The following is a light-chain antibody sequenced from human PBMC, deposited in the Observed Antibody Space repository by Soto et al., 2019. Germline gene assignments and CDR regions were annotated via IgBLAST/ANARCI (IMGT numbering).Light chain of an antibody. V-gene: IGKV1-39*01. CDR2: SAS. Sequence: DIQMTQPPSSLYASVGDRVIITCRASQSISNYLNWYQQEPGKAPKLLIYSASTLQGGVPSRFSGGGSGTHFTLTISSLQPEDFATYFCQQSYKKRTFGQGTKVEIK. CDR1: QSISNY. J-gene: IGKJ1*01. CDR3: QQSYKKRT.